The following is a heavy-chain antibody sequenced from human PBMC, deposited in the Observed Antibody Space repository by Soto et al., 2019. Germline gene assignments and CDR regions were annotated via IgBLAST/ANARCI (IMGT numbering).Heavy chain of an antibody. CDR3: TRDGGFRFYYYGMDV. CDR1: GFTFSDYY. J-gene: IGHJ6*02. D-gene: IGHD2-15*01. CDR2: IGNSGSST. Sequence: QVQLQESGGGLVKPGGSLRLSCAASGFTFSDYYMNWIRQAPGKGLEWVSYIGNSGSSTAYADSVKGRFTISRDNAKNSLYLQMNSLRDEDTAVYYCTRDGGFRFYYYGMDVWGQGTTVTVSS. V-gene: IGHV3-11*01.